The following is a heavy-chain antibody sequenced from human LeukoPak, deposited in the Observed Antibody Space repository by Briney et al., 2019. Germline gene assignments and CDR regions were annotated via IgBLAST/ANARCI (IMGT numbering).Heavy chain of an antibody. CDR3: ARDIAYSSSWYDAFDI. D-gene: IGHD6-13*01. J-gene: IGHJ3*02. Sequence: VSVKVSCKASGYTFTSYGISWVRQAPGQGLEWMGWISAYNGNTNYAQKLQGRVTMTTDTSTSTAYMELRSLRFDDTAVYYCARDIAYSSSWYDAFDIWGQGTMVTVSS. V-gene: IGHV1-18*01. CDR1: GYTFTSYG. CDR2: ISAYNGNT.